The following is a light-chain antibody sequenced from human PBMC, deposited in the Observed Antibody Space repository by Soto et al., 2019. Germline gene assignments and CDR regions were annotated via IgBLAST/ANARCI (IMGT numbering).Light chain of an antibody. J-gene: IGLJ3*02. CDR3: QSYDSSLSGSV. CDR1: SSNIGAGYD. Sequence: QPVLTQPPSVSGAPGQRVTISCTGSSSNIGAGYDVHWYQQLPETAPKLLIYVNSNRPSGVPDRFSGSKSGTSASLAITGLQAEDEAGYYCQSYDSSLSGSVFGGGTQLTVL. CDR2: VNS. V-gene: IGLV1-40*01.